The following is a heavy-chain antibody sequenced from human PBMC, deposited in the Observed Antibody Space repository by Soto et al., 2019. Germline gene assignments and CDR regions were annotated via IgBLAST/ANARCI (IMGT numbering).Heavy chain of an antibody. V-gene: IGHV3-48*02. D-gene: IGHD3-10*01. Sequence: GGSLRLSSAASGFTFSSYSMNWARQAPGKGLEWVSYISSSSSTIYYADSVKGRFTISRDNAKNSLYLQMNSLRDEDTAVYYCARDYSPYGSGTYFYYGMDVWGQGTTVTVSS. CDR2: ISSSSSTI. CDR3: ARDYSPYGSGTYFYYGMDV. J-gene: IGHJ6*02. CDR1: GFTFSSYS.